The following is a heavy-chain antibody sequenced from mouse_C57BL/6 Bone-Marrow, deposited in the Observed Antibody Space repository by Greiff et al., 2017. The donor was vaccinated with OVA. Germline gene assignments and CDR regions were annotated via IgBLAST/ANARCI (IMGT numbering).Heavy chain of an antibody. CDR2: IYPGYSDT. CDR1: GYTFTSYW. V-gene: IGHV1-5*01. J-gene: IGHJ2*01. D-gene: IGHD1-1*01. CDR3: TVYYGSSPFDY. Sequence: VQLQQSGTVLARPGASVKMSCKTSGYTFTSYWMHWVKQRPGQGLEWIGAIYPGYSDTSYNQKFKGKAKLTAVTSASTAYMELSSLTNEDSAVYYCTVYYGSSPFDYWGQGTTLTVSS.